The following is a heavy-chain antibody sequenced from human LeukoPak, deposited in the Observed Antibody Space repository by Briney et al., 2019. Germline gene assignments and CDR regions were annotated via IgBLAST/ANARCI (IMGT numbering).Heavy chain of an antibody. V-gene: IGHV3-23*01. J-gene: IGHJ4*02. CDR3: AKHYFSSSGLGFDY. D-gene: IGHD6-6*01. CDR2: TRGSSDST. Sequence: GGSLRLSCEASGFSFSSFAMSWVRQAPGKGLEWVSATRGSSDSTYYADSVKGRFTISRDNSKNTLYLQMNSLGAEDTAIYYCAKHYFSSSGLGFDYWGQGTLVTVSS. CDR1: GFSFSSFA.